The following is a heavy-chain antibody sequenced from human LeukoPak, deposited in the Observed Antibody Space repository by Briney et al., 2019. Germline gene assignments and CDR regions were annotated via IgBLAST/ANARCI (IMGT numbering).Heavy chain of an antibody. CDR1: GGSISSGGYY. J-gene: IGHJ4*02. V-gene: IGHV4-31*02. D-gene: IGHD4-11*01. Sequence: SETLSLTCTVSGGSISSGGYYWSWIRQHPGKGLEWIGYIYYSGSTYYNPSLKSRVTISVDKSKNQFSLKLSSVTAADTAVYYCARRSMTTVDYWGQGTLVTVSS. CDR2: IYYSGST. CDR3: ARRSMTTVDY.